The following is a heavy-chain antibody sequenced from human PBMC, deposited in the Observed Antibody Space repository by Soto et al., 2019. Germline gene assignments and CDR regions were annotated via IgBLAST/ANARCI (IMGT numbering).Heavy chain of an antibody. Sequence: PGGCLSLTFANSVLPFLSNAMSWVRQAPGKGLEWVSAISGSGGSTYYADSVKGRFTISRDNSKNTLYLQMNSLRAEDTAVYYCAKDKSLEGGMDVWGQG. V-gene: IGHV3-23*01. CDR2: ISGSGGST. CDR3: AKDKSLEGGMDV. CDR1: VLPFLSNA. J-gene: IGHJ6*01.